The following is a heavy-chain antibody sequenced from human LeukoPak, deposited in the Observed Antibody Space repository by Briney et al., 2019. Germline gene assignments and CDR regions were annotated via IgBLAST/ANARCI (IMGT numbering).Heavy chain of an antibody. J-gene: IGHJ4*02. Sequence: PGRSLRLSCAASGFIFSSYGMHWVRQAPGKGLEGVAVISYDGDNKYYADSVKGRFTISRDNSRNTLYLQMNNLRAEDTAVYYCAKSPDSSGRGTYFDYWGQGTLVTVSS. D-gene: IGHD6-19*01. V-gene: IGHV3-30*18. CDR1: GFIFSSYG. CDR3: AKSPDSSGRGTYFDY. CDR2: ISYDGDNK.